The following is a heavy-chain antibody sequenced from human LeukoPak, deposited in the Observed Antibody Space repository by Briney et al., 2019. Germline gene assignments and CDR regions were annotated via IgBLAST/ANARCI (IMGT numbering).Heavy chain of an antibody. Sequence: GESLKISCKGSGYSFTSYWISWVRQMPGKGLEWMGRIDPSDSYTNYSPSFQGHVTISADKSISTAYLQWSSLRASDTAMYYCARLDSGPFDYFDYWGQGTLVTVSS. V-gene: IGHV5-10-1*01. CDR2: IDPSDSYT. CDR1: GYSFTSYW. D-gene: IGHD5-12*01. CDR3: ARLDSGPFDYFDY. J-gene: IGHJ4*02.